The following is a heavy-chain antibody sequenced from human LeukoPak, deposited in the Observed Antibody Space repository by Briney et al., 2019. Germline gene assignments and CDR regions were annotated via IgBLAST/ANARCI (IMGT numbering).Heavy chain of an antibody. J-gene: IGHJ4*02. CDR1: GFTFSNAW. CDR3: TTGITMVRGVIHLIDY. V-gene: IGHV3-15*01. CDR2: IKSKTDGGTT. D-gene: IGHD3-10*01. Sequence: GGSLRLSCAASGFTFSNAWMSWVREAPGEGREWGGRIKSKTDGGTTDYAAPVKGRFTISRDDSKNTLYLQMNSLKTEDTAVYYCTTGITMVRGVIHLIDYWGQGTLVTVSS.